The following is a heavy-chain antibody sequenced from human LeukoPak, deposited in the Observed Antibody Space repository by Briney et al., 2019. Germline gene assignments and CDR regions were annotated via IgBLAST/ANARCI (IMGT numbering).Heavy chain of an antibody. CDR3: ARDWAHGSFDY. V-gene: IGHV1-46*01. CDR2: INPSSGSA. D-gene: IGHD3-10*01. J-gene: IGHJ4*02. CDR1: GYTFSGYS. Sequence: GSVKVSCKASGYTFSGYSMHWVRQAPGQGPEWMGMINPSSGSATYAQKFQGSVTMTRDTSTTTLYMELSSLRSEDTAVYYCARDWAHGSFDYWGQGTPVIVSS.